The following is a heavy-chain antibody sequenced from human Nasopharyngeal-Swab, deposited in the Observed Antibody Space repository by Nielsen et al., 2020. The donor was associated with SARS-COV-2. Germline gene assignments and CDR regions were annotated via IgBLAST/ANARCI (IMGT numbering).Heavy chain of an antibody. CDR3: AGGSGYRFDF. CDR1: GASISNHY. Sequence: SETLSLTCTVSGASISNHYWNWIRLPPGKGLEWIAFIYNTGRTFYNPSLQSRVTISSDTSKNQFSLKLISVTAADMGVYFCAGGSGYRFDFWGQGALVTVSS. CDR2: IYNTGRT. D-gene: IGHD3-22*01. J-gene: IGHJ4*02. V-gene: IGHV4-4*09.